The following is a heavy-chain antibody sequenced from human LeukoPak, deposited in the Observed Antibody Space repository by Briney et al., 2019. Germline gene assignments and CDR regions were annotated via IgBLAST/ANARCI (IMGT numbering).Heavy chain of an antibody. J-gene: IGHJ3*02. CDR1: GYTFTSYD. V-gene: IGHV1-8*01. Sequence: GASVTVSFTASGYTFTSYDINWVRQAPGQGLEWMGWMNPNSGNTGYAQKFQGRVTMTRNTSISTAYMELSSLRSEDTAVYYCAGVKGWYNAFDIWGQGTMVTVSS. CDR3: AGVKGWYNAFDI. CDR2: MNPNSGNT. D-gene: IGHD6-19*01.